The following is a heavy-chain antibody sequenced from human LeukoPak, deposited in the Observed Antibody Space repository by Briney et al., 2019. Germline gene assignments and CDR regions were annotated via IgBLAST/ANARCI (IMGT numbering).Heavy chain of an antibody. V-gene: IGHV4-39*01. Sequence: SETLSLTCAVYGGSFSGYYWGWIRQPPGKGLEWIGSIYYSGSTYYNPSLKSRVTISVDTSKNQFSLKLSSVTAADTAVYYCARHLYYYGSGSYHYYYYYYMDVWGKGTTVTVSS. J-gene: IGHJ6*03. CDR3: ARHLYYYGSGSYHYYYYYYMDV. CDR1: GGSFSGYY. CDR2: IYYSGST. D-gene: IGHD3-10*01.